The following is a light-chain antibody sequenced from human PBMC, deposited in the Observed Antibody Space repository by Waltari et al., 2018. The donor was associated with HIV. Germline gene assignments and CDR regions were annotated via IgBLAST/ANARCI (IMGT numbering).Light chain of an antibody. V-gene: IGLV3-21*02. CDR2: DDS. J-gene: IGLJ3*02. Sequence: SYVLTQPPSVSVSPGQPARITCGGNTIGSKSVHWYQQKPGQAPVLVVYDDSDRPSGIPERFSGSNSGNTATLTISRVEAGDEADYYCQVWDSSSDLHWVFGGGTKLTVL. CDR3: QVWDSSSDLHWV. CDR1: TIGSKS.